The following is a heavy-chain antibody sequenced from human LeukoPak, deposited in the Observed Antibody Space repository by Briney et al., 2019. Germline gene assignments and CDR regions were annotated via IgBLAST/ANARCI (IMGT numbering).Heavy chain of an antibody. CDR2: ISASGDT. J-gene: IGHJ4*02. CDR1: GDAISRYY. D-gene: IGHD5-12*01. CDR3: ATLGLATTV. V-gene: IGHV4-4*09. Sequence: SETLSLTYTVSGDAISRYYWSWIRQPPGEGLVWIGYISASGDTNYNPSLKSRVTLSIDTSKSQVSLRLNSVTAADTAVYYCATLGLATTVWGQGTLVTVSS.